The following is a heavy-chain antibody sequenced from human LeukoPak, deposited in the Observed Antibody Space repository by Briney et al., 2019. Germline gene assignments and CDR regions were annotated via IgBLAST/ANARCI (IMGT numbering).Heavy chain of an antibody. CDR3: ARDLTRYGSGSYLAFDI. D-gene: IGHD3-10*01. CDR2: IYSGGST. CDR1: GFTVSSNY. J-gene: IGHJ3*02. V-gene: IGHV3-53*01. Sequence: GSLRLSCAASGFTVSSNYMSWVRQAPGKGLEWVSVIYSGGSTYYADSVKGRFTISRDNSKNTLYLQMNSLRAEDTAVYYCARDLTRYGSGSYLAFDIWGQGTMVTVSS.